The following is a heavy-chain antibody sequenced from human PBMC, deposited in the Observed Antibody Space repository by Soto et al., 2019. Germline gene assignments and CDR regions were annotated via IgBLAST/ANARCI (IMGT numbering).Heavy chain of an antibody. J-gene: IGHJ6*02. Sequence: QVQVVESGGGVVQPGRSLRLSCAASGFTFSSFGMHWVRQAPGKGLEWVSLIWYDGSKKSYVDSVKGRFTISRDNSRNTVYLQMNSLRAEETAFYYCARDASYYSLWSGYYPSRNGMDVWCQGTTVTVSS. D-gene: IGHD3-3*01. CDR2: IWYDGSKK. CDR3: ARDASYYSLWSGYYPSRNGMDV. V-gene: IGHV3-33*01. CDR1: GFTFSSFG.